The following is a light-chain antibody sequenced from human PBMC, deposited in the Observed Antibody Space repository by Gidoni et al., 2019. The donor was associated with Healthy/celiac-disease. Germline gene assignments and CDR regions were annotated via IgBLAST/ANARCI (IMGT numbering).Light chain of an antibody. CDR3: QVWDSSSDHPGV. J-gene: IGLJ1*01. V-gene: IGLV3-21*02. CDR2: ADS. CDR1: NIGSKS. Sequence: SYVLTQPPSVSVAPGQTARITCGGNNIGSKSVHWYQQKPGQAPVLVVEADSDRPSGIPERFSGSNSGNTATLTISRVEAGDEADYYCQVWDSSSDHPGVFGTGTKVTVL.